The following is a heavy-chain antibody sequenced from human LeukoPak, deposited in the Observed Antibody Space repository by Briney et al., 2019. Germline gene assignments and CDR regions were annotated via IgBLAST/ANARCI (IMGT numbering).Heavy chain of an antibody. J-gene: IGHJ4*02. CDR1: GYTFTSYG. V-gene: IGHV1-18*01. CDR2: ISAYNGNT. D-gene: IGHD1-1*01. Sequence: APVKVSCKASGYTFTSYGISWVRQAPGQGLEWMGWISAYNGNTNYAQKLQGRVTMTTDTSTNTAYMELRSLRSDDTAVYYCAKVVQLEPDYWGQGTLVTVTS. CDR3: AKVVQLEPDY.